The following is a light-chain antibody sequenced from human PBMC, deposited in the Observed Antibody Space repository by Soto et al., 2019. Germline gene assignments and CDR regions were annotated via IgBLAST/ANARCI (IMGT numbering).Light chain of an antibody. V-gene: IGLV4-69*01. J-gene: IGLJ2*01. Sequence: QLVLTQSPSASASLGASVKLTCTLSSGHSSFAIAWHQQQPEKGPRYLMKLNSDGSHSKGDGIPDRFSGSSSGAERYLTISSLRSEDEADYYCQTWGTGIVIGGGTQLTVL. CDR2: LNSDGSH. CDR3: QTWGTGIV. CDR1: SGHSSFA.